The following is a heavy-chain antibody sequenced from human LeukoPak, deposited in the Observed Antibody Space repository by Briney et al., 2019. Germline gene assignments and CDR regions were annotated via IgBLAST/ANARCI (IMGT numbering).Heavy chain of an antibody. CDR1: GFTFSDYY. V-gene: IGHV3-11*03. J-gene: IGHJ4*02. Sequence: GGSLRLACAASGFTFSDYYMSWIRQAPGKGLEWVSYISSSSSYTNYADSVKGRFTISRDNAKNSLYLQMSSLRAEDTAVYYCASGAAGYIDYWGQGTLVTVSS. CDR2: ISSSSSYT. D-gene: IGHD2-15*01. CDR3: ASGAAGYIDY.